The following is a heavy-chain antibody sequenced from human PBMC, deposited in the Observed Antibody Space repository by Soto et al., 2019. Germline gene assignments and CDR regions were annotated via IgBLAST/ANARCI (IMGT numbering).Heavy chain of an antibody. J-gene: IGHJ4*02. CDR3: ARLGLDLDFDH. V-gene: IGHV1-69*01. CDR2: IIPVTGTA. CDR1: GDSFSRFA. Sequence: QVQLVQSGPEVKKPGSSLKVSCKSYGDSFSRFAVSWVRRAPGEGLEWMGGIIPVTGTANYIDKFRGRFTITADESSSTVYMELSSLRSEDTAVYYCARLGLDLDFDHWGQGTLVTVSS.